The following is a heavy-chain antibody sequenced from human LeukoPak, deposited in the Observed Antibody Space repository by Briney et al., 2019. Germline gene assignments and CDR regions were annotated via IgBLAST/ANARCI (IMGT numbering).Heavy chain of an antibody. Sequence: PSQTLSLTCAVSGGSISSGGYSWSWIRQPPGKGLAWIGYIYHSGSTYYNPSLKSRVTISVDRSKNQFSLKLSSVTAADTAVYYCARDATYCGGDCYSGSFDIWGQGTMVTVSS. J-gene: IGHJ3*02. CDR1: GGSISSGGYS. CDR2: IYHSGST. CDR3: ARDATYCGGDCYSGSFDI. D-gene: IGHD2-21*02. V-gene: IGHV4-30-2*01.